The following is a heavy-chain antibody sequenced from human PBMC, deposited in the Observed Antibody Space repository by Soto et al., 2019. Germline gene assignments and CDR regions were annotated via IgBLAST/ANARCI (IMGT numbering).Heavy chain of an antibody. CDR1: GYSFTSYW. D-gene: IGHD2-2*01. CDR3: ARATSPLTSFDY. CDR2: IYPGDSDT. V-gene: IGHV5-51*01. Sequence: GASLKISCKGSGYSFTSYWIGWARQMPGKGLEWMGIIYPGDSDTRYSPSFQGQVTISVHKSISTAYLQWSSLKASDTAMYYCARATSPLTSFDYWGQGALVTIAS. J-gene: IGHJ4*02.